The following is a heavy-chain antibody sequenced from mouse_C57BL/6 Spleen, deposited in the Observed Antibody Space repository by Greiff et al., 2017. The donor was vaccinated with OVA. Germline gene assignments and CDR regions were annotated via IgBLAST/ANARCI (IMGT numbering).Heavy chain of an antibody. Sequence: QVQLKESGAELVKPGASVKISCKASGYAFSSYWMNWVKQRPGKGLEWIGQIYPGDGDTNYNGKFKGKATLTADKSSSTAYMQLSSLTSEDSAVYFCARREGGNSAWFAYWGQGTLVTVSA. J-gene: IGHJ3*01. CDR1: GYAFSSYW. D-gene: IGHD2-1*01. CDR3: ARREGGNSAWFAY. V-gene: IGHV1-80*01. CDR2: IYPGDGDT.